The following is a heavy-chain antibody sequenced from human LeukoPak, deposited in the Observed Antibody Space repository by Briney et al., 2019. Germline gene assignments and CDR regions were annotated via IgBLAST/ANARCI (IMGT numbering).Heavy chain of an antibody. J-gene: IGHJ6*02. CDR3: ARDMGAPKSSGWSMRYYYYYYGMDV. V-gene: IGHV1-18*01. D-gene: IGHD6-19*01. CDR2: ISAYNGNT. CDR1: GYTFTSYG. Sequence: ASVKVSCKASGYTFTSYGISWVRQAPGQGLEWMGWISAYNGNTNYAQKLQGRVTMTTDTSTSTAYMELRSLRSDDTAAYYCARDMGAPKSSGWSMRYYYYYYGMDVWGQGTTVTVSS.